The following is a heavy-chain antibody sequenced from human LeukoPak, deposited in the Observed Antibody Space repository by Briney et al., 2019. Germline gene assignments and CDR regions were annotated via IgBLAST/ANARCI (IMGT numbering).Heavy chain of an antibody. CDR3: ARHYPDYYESSGDAFDI. CDR1: GGSISSSSYY. D-gene: IGHD3-22*01. Sequence: PSETLSLTCTVSGGSISSSSYYWGWIRQPPGKGLEWIGSIYYSGSTYYNPSLKSRVTISVDTSKNQFSLKLSSVTAADTAVYYCARHYPDYYESSGDAFDIWGQGTMVTVSS. V-gene: IGHV4-39*01. CDR2: IYYSGST. J-gene: IGHJ3*02.